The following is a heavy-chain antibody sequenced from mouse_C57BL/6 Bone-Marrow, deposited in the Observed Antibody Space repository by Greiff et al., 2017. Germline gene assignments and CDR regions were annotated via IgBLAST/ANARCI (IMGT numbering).Heavy chain of an antibody. D-gene: IGHD1-1*01. Sequence: QVQLQQPGAELVMPGASVKLSCKASGYTFTSYWMPWVKQRPGQGLEWIGEIDPSDSYTNYNQKFKGKSTLTVDKSSSTAYMQLSSLTSEDSAVYYGANTYYYGGGFDYWGQGTTLTVSS. J-gene: IGHJ2*01. CDR1: GYTFTSYW. CDR2: IDPSDSYT. CDR3: ANTYYYGGGFDY. V-gene: IGHV1-69*01.